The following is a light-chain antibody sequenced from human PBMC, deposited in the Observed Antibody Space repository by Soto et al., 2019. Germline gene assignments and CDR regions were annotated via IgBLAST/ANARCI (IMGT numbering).Light chain of an antibody. CDR2: AAS. Sequence: DIQMTQSPSSLSASVGDRVTITCRASQGIGNYLAWYQQKPGKVPKLLIYAASTLQSGVPPRFSGSGSGTDFTLTISSLQPEDVATYYCQKYNSAPWTFGQGTKVEIK. J-gene: IGKJ1*01. CDR1: QGIGNY. CDR3: QKYNSAPWT. V-gene: IGKV1-27*01.